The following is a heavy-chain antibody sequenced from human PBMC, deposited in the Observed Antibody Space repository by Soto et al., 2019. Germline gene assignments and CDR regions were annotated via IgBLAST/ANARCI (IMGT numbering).Heavy chain of an antibody. CDR2: IIPIFGTA. CDR3: ASPDTAMVVRDAFDI. D-gene: IGHD5-18*01. J-gene: IGHJ3*02. CDR1: GGTFSSYA. V-gene: IGHV1-69*13. Sequence: ASVKVSCKASGGTFSSYAIIWVRQAPGQGLEWMGGIIPIFGTANYAQKFQGRVTITADESTSTAYMELSSLRSEDTAVYYCASPDTAMVVRDAFDIWGQGTMVTVSS.